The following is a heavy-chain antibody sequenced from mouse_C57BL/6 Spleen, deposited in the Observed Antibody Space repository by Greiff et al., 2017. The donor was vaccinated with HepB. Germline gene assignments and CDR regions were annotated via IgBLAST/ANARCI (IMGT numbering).Heavy chain of an antibody. J-gene: IGHJ3*01. CDR2: ISDGGSYT. D-gene: IGHD2-3*01. Sequence: EVMLVESGGGLVKPGGSLKLSCAASGFTFSSYAMSWVRQTPEKRLEWVATISDGGSYTYYPDNVKGRFTISRDNAKNNLYLQMSHLKSEDTAMYYCARDKDDGYYLAWFAYWGQGTLVTVSA. CDR1: GFTFSSYA. CDR3: ARDKDDGYYLAWFAY. V-gene: IGHV5-4*01.